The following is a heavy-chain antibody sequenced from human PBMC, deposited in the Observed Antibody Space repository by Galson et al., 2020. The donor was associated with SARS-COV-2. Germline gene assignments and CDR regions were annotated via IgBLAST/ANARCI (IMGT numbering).Heavy chain of an antibody. V-gene: IGHV4-34*01. D-gene: IGHD3-9*01. Sequence: SETLSLTCALYGGSFSGYYWSWIRQPPGEGLEWIGEINHTGNTKDNPSLKSRVTMSLDTSKNQFSLRLTSLTAADTAVYYCARGARASYFDILAGYGPYYGMDVWGQGTTVTVSS. J-gene: IGHJ6*02. CDR1: GGSFSGYY. CDR2: INHTGNT. CDR3: ARGARASYFDILAGYGPYYGMDV.